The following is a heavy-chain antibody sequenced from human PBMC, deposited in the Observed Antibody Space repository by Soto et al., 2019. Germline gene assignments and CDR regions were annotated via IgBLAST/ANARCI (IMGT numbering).Heavy chain of an antibody. J-gene: IGHJ4*02. Sequence: QVQLQESGPGLVKPSQTLSLTCTVSGGSIASSGNFWTWIRHHPGKGLEWLGYIVNSGTAYYTPSLKRRISISIDTSKNHLSLSLTSLTAADTAVYFCARGDAGGWFLDSWGQGAQVIVSS. CDR1: GGSIASSGNF. V-gene: IGHV4-31*03. CDR2: IVNSGTA. D-gene: IGHD6-19*01. CDR3: ARGDAGGWFLDS.